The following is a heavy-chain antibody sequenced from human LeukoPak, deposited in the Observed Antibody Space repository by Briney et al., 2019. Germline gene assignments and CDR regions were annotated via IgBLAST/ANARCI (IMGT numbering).Heavy chain of an antibody. V-gene: IGHV1-2*06. Sequence: SVKVSCKASGYTFTGYYMHWVRQAPGQGLEWMGRINPNSGGTNYAQKFQGRVTMTRDTSISTAYMELSRLRSDDTAVYYCARLTLRSESGYQTFDIWGQGTMVTVSS. CDR1: GYTFTGYY. D-gene: IGHD3-22*01. CDR2: INPNSGGT. J-gene: IGHJ3*02. CDR3: ARLTLRSESGYQTFDI.